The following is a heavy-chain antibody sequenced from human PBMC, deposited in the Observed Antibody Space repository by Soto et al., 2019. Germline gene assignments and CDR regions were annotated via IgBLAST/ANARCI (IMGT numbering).Heavy chain of an antibody. D-gene: IGHD2-15*01. CDR3: ARLYCSGGSCYSGFDP. V-gene: IGHV4-31*03. CDR2: IYYSGST. CDR1: GGSISSGGYY. J-gene: IGHJ5*02. Sequence: SETLSLTCTVSGGSISSGGYYWSWIRQHPGKGLEWIGYIYYSGSTYYNPSLKSRVTISVDTSKNQFSLKLSSVTAADTAVYYCARLYCSGGSCYSGFDPWGQGTLVTVSS.